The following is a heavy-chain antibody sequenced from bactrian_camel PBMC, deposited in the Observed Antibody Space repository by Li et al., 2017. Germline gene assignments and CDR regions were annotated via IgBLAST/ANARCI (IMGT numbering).Heavy chain of an antibody. V-gene: IGHV3S53*01. CDR3: YTGYSDSVY. CDR2: IAIDGKS. CDR1: GSIVGANS. D-gene: IGHD2*01. Sequence: HVQLVESGGGSALAGGSVRLSCTASGSIVGANSVAWFRQVPGKAREGVAAIAIDGKSKYADSVKDRFTISKDNATNTVFLQMNSLRSEDTGLYYCYTGYSDSVYWGQGTQVTVS. J-gene: IGHJ4*01.